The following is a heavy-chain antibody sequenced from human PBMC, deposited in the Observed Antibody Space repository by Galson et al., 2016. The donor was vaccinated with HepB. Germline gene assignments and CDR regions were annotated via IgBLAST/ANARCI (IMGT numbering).Heavy chain of an antibody. Sequence: SVKVSCKASGSGFSGYSISWVRQVPGQGFEWMGGIIPLFGPANKAQKFQGRLTITADESTKTAYMELSSLRSEDTAIYYCAGLGGWCRDGTCYHGLDVWGQGTTVTVSS. D-gene: IGHD2-8*02. CDR2: IIPLFGPA. CDR1: GSGFSGYS. CDR3: AGLGGWCRDGTCYHGLDV. J-gene: IGHJ6*02. V-gene: IGHV1-69*13.